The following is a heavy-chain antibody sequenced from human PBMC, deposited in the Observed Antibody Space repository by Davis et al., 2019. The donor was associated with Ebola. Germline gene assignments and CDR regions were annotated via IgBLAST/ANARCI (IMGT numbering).Heavy chain of an antibody. V-gene: IGHV3-23*01. J-gene: IGHJ6*02. CDR1: GFTFSSYA. CDR2: ISGSGGST. CDR3: AKYLWFRELSYYYYGMDV. D-gene: IGHD3-10*01. Sequence: PGGSLRLSCAASGFTFSSYAMSWVRQAPGKGLEWVSAISGSGGSTYYADSVKGRFTISRDNSKNTLYLQMNSLRAEDTAVYYCAKYLWFRELSYYYYGMDVWGQGTTVTVSS.